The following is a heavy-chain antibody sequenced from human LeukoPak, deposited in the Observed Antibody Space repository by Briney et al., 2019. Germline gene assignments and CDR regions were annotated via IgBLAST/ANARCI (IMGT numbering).Heavy chain of an antibody. CDR1: GFDLNTYE. CDR3: ARGDPHADL. CDR2: ITVSGHTK. V-gene: IGHV3-48*03. J-gene: IGHJ5*02. Sequence: GGSLRLSCAASGFDLNTYEMNWVRQAPGKGLEWIADITVSGHTKNYADSVKGRFTISRDNAGTSLYLQMNSLRVEDTGVYYCARGDPHADLWGQGTLVTVSS.